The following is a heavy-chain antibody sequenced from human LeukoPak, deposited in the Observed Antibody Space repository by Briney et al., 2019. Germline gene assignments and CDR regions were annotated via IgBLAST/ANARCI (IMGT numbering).Heavy chain of an antibody. CDR3: AKKQGVRGVIYGYNWFDP. CDR2: ISSSGSTI. J-gene: IGHJ5*02. CDR1: GFTFSSYE. V-gene: IGHV3-48*03. D-gene: IGHD3-10*01. Sequence: HSGGSLRLSCAASGFTFSSYEMNWVRQAPGKGLEWVSYISSSGSTIYYADSVKGRFTISRDNSKNTLYLQMNSLRAEDTAVYYCAKKQGVRGVIYGYNWFDPWGQGTLVTVSS.